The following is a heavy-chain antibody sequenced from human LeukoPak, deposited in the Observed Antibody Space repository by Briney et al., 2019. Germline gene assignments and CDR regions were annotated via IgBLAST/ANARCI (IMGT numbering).Heavy chain of an antibody. V-gene: IGHV4-39*01. CDR3: AGATVAVPDY. CDR1: GDSISSSSYY. Sequence: SETLSLTCTVSGDSISSSSYYWGWIRQPPGKGLQWIGSIYYSGNTYYNPSLKSRVTISLDTSKNQFSLKLSSVTAADTAVYYCAGATVAVPDYWGQGTLVTVSS. D-gene: IGHD6-19*01. J-gene: IGHJ4*02. CDR2: IYYSGNT.